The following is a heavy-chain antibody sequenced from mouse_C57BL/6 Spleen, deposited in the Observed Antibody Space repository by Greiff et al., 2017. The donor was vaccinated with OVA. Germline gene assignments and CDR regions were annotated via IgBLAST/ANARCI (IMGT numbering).Heavy chain of an antibody. V-gene: IGHV1-82*01. D-gene: IGHD2-3*01. J-gene: IGHJ4*01. CDR3: ARSIYDGYYGDAMDY. CDR1: GYAFSSSW. CDR2: IYPGDGDT. Sequence: VQLQQSGPELVKPGASVKISCKASGYAFSSSWMNWVKQRPGKGLEWIGRIYPGDGDTNYNGKFKGKATLTADKSSSTAYMQLSSLTSEDSAVYFCARSIYDGYYGDAMDYWGQGTSVTVSS.